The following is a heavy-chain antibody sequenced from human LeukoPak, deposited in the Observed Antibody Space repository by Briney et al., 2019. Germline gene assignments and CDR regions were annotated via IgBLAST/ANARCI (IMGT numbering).Heavy chain of an antibody. V-gene: IGHV4-39*01. CDR3: ARHTPIEQQWLGFWFDP. Sequence: PSETLSLTCTVSGXSIXXXGXXWXXXRXPXXKGXXXXGSIXXSGSTYYNPSLKSRVTISVDTSKHQFSLKLRSVTAADTAVYYCARHTPIEQQWLGFWFDPWGQGTLVTVSS. CDR2: IXXSGST. J-gene: IGHJ5*02. CDR1: GXSIXXXGXX. D-gene: IGHD6-19*01.